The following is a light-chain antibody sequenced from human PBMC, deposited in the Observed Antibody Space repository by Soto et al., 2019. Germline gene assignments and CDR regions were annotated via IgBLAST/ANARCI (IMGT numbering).Light chain of an antibody. CDR3: SSFTSSSTRV. Sequence: QSDLTQPASVSGSPGQSITISCTGTSSDVGGYNYVSWYQQHPGKAPKLMIYDVSTRPSGVSNRFSGSNSGNTASLTISGLQADDEADYYCSSFTSSSTRVFGGGTKLTVL. V-gene: IGLV2-14*01. J-gene: IGLJ2*01. CDR1: SSDVGGYNY. CDR2: DVS.